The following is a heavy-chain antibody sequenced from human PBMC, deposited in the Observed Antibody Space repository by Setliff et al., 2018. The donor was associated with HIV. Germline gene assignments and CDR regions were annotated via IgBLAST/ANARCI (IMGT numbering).Heavy chain of an antibody. D-gene: IGHD3-10*01. J-gene: IGHJ4*02. V-gene: IGHV1-69*06. CDR3: ATLDYYGSATYNLALHY. Sequence: SVKVSCKASGVTFSNCSISWVRQAPGQGLEWMGGIIPMYGPAHYAQKLRGRVTITADTSTDTAYMELGSLRSEDTAIYYCATLDYYGSATYNLALHYWGQGTLVTVSS. CDR2: IIPMYGPA. CDR1: GVTFSNCS.